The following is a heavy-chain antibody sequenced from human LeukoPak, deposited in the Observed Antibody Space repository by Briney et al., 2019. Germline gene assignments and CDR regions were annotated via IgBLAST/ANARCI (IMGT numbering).Heavy chain of an antibody. V-gene: IGHV3-7*04. CDR2: IKQDGSTK. Sequence: GGSLRLSCVASGFTFSSYWMSWVRQAPGKGLEWVANIKQDGSTKYYMDSVKGRFTISRDTAKNSLYLQMNSLRAEDTAVYYCARVPDGFDYWGQGTLVTVSS. J-gene: IGHJ4*02. CDR3: ARVPDGFDY. D-gene: IGHD5-24*01. CDR1: GFTFSSYW.